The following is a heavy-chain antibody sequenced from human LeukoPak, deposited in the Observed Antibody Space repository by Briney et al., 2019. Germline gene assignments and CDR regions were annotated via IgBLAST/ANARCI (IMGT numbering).Heavy chain of an antibody. CDR2: ISYSGST. CDR1: GGSISSSNYY. CDR3: ARDYNWNDVYLSAFDI. J-gene: IGHJ3*02. Sequence: SETLSLTCTVSGGSISSSNYYWGWIRQPPGKGLEWIGSISYSGSTYYNSSLKSRVTISVDTSKNQFSLKLSSVTAADTAVYYCARDYNWNDVYLSAFDIRGQGTMVTVSS. D-gene: IGHD1-20*01. V-gene: IGHV4-39*02.